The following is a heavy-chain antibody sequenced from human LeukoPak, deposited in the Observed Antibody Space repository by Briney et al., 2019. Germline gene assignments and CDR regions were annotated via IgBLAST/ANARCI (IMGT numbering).Heavy chain of an antibody. CDR3: ARSVVPAGAWFDP. V-gene: IGHV3-21*01. Sequence: GGSRRSSGEASGLPFGAYTMNWVRQPPGGGREWVSSITGGSNYMYYRDSVKGRFTISRDDARNSLYLEMNSLRADDTAMYFCARSVVPAGAWFDPWGQGTLVTVSS. CDR1: GLPFGAYT. CDR2: ITGGSNYM. J-gene: IGHJ5*02. D-gene: IGHD2-2*01.